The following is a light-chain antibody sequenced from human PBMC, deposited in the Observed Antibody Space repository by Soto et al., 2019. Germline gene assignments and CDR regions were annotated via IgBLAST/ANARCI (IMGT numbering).Light chain of an antibody. Sequence: EIVMTQSPATLSVSPGERAILSCRASQRVSSNLAWYQQKPGQVPRLLIYGASTRAPGIPARFSGSGSGTEFSLTISSLQSEDSAVYYCQQYKNWLALPFGGGTKV. CDR3: QQYKNWLALP. J-gene: IGKJ4*01. V-gene: IGKV3-15*01. CDR1: QRVSSN. CDR2: GAS.